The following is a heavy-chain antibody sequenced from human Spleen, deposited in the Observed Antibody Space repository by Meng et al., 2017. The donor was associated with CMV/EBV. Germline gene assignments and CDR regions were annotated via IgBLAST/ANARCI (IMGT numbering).Heavy chain of an antibody. CDR3: AGVTWGLDY. J-gene: IGHJ4*02. D-gene: IGHD4-23*01. Sequence: KISCKASGDTFSSYAISWVRQAPGQGLEWMGGIIPVFGPAKYAQNFQGRVTITTDESTNTAYMELSSLTSEDTAVYYCAGVTWGLDYWGQGTLVTVSS. V-gene: IGHV1-69*05. CDR2: IIPVFGPA. CDR1: GDTFSSYA.